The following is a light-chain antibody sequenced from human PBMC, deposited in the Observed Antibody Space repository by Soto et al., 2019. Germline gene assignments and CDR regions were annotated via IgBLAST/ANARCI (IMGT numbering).Light chain of an antibody. J-gene: IGKJ1*01. CDR1: QSISSW. CDR3: QQYNSYSRT. CDR2: DAS. Sequence: DIQETLAPSTVSASVRDRVHINCLASQSISSWLAWYQQKPGKAPKLLIYDASSLESGVSLRFSGSGSGTEFTLTISSLQPDDFATYYCQQYNSYSRTFGQGTKVDIK. V-gene: IGKV1-5*01.